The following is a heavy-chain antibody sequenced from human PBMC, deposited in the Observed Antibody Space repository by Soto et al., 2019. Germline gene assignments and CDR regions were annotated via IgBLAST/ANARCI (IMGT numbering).Heavy chain of an antibody. V-gene: IGHV1-69*01. D-gene: IGHD6-19*01. CDR3: ARAPGYSSGWKYYYGMDV. J-gene: IGHJ6*02. CDR1: GGTFSSYA. Sequence: QVQLVQSGAEVKKPGSSVKVSCKASGGTFSSYAISWVRQAPGQGLEWMGGIIPIFGTANYAQKFQGRVTITADESTSTAYMELSSPRSEDTAVYYCARAPGYSSGWKYYYGMDVWGQGTTVTVSS. CDR2: IIPIFGTA.